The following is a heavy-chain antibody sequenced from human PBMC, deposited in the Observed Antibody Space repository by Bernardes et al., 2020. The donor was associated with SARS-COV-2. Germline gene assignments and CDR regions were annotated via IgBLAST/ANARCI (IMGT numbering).Heavy chain of an antibody. J-gene: IGHJ5*02. V-gene: IGHV4-34*01. D-gene: IGHD3-10*01. CDR2: TDESGGT. CDR3: VIMVRGVDL. CDR1: GGSFSGHY. Sequence: SETLSLTCGVFGGSFSGHYGNWIRQSPGKGLEWIGDTDESGGTHYNPSLESRVSILVDRSTNTFSLRLNSVTAADTALYYCVIMVRGVDLWGQGSLVTVSS.